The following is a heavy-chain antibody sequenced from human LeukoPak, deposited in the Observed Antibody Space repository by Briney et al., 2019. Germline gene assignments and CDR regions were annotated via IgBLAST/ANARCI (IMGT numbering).Heavy chain of an antibody. CDR3: AREMATTSFDY. D-gene: IGHD5-24*01. J-gene: IGHJ4*02. CDR1: GGTFSSYA. Sequence: ASVKVSCKASGGTFSSYAISWVRQAPGQGLEWMGGIIPIFGTANYAQKFQGRVTIDADDSTGTAYMELSSLRSDDTAVYYCAREMATTSFDYWGQGTLVTVSS. V-gene: IGHV1-69*13. CDR2: IIPIFGTA.